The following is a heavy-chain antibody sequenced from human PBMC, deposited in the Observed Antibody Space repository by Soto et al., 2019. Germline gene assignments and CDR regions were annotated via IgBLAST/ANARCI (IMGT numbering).Heavy chain of an antibody. V-gene: IGHV4-39*01. J-gene: IGHJ4*02. CDR1: GGSISSSSYY. Sequence: SETLSLTCTVSGGSISSSSYYWGWIRQPPGKGLEWIGSIYYSGSTYYNPSLKSRVTISVDTSKNQFSLKLSSVTAADTAVYYCARHGRYYDSSGYYLFDYWGQGTLVT. CDR2: IYYSGST. D-gene: IGHD3-22*01. CDR3: ARHGRYYDSSGYYLFDY.